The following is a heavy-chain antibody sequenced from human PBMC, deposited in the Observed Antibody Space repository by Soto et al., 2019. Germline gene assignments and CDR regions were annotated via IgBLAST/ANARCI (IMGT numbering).Heavy chain of an antibody. V-gene: IGHV1-46*01. CDR2: INPSGGST. D-gene: IGHD2-2*01. CDR1: GNTFTSYY. J-gene: IGHJ4*02. CDR3: ARDRCDTTSCYECDY. Sequence: ASVKVSCKASGNTFTSYYMHWVRQAPGQGLEWMGIINPSGGSTRFAQKFQGRVTLTRDTSTNTVYMELSSLRSDDTAVYYCARDRCDTTSCYECDYWGQGTLVTVSS.